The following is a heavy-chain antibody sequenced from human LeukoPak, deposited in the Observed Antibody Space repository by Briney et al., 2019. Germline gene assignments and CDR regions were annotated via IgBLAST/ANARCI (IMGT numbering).Heavy chain of an antibody. D-gene: IGHD3-10*01. CDR2: IYYSGST. V-gene: IGHV4-59*01. Sequence: SETLSLTCTVSGGSISSYYWSWIRQPPGKRLEWIGNIYYSGSTNYNPSLKSRVTISVDTPKNQFSLNLSSVTAADTAVYYCARDLSTMVRGGWFDPWGQGTLVSVSS. CDR1: GGSISSYY. CDR3: ARDLSTMVRGGWFDP. J-gene: IGHJ5*02.